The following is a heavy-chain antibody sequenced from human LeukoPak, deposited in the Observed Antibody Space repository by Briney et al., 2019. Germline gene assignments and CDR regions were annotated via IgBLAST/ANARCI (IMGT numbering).Heavy chain of an antibody. J-gene: IGHJ5*02. CDR1: GYSISSGYY. Sequence: SETLSLTCTVSGYSISSGYYWGWIRQPPGKGLEWIGSIYHSGSTYYNPSLKSRVTISVDTSKNQFSLKLSSVTAADTAVYYCARGGLMVRGVIIRVWFDPWGQGTLVTVSS. D-gene: IGHD3-10*01. CDR3: ARGGLMVRGVIIRVWFDP. CDR2: IYHSGST. V-gene: IGHV4-38-2*02.